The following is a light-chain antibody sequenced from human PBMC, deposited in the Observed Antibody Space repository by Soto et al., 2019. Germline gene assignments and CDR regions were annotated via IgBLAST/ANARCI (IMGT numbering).Light chain of an antibody. J-gene: IGLJ1*01. Sequence: QSVLTQPASVSGSPGQSITISCTGTSGDIGSYNRVSWYQQHPGKAPKLIIYEVTDRPSGVSNRFSGSKSGNTASLTISGLQAEDEAEYYCCSFTSGNTAYVFGTGTKVTVL. V-gene: IGLV2-14*01. CDR3: CSFTSGNTAYV. CDR2: EVT. CDR1: SGDIGSYNR.